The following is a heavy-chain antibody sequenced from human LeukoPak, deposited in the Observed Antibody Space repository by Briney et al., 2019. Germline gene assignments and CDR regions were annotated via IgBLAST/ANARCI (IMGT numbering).Heavy chain of an antibody. J-gene: IGHJ4*02. CDR1: GYSISSGYY. D-gene: IGHD3-9*01. Sequence: PSETLSLTCTVSGYSISSGYYWGWIRQPPGKGLEWIGSIYHSGGTYYNPSLKSRVTISVDTSKNQFSLKLSSVTAADTAVYYCARGPPSGVLRYFDWLLSYFDYWGQGTLVTVSS. V-gene: IGHV4-38-2*02. CDR2: IYHSGGT. CDR3: ARGPPSGVLRYFDWLLSYFDY.